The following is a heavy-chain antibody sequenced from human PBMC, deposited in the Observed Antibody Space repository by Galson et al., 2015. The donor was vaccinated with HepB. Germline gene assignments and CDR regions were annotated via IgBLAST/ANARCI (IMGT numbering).Heavy chain of an antibody. V-gene: IGHV4-34*01. CDR2: INHSGST. D-gene: IGHD3-10*01. CDR3: AVGIPVGSGSYFFDY. CDR1: GGSFSGYY. J-gene: IGHJ4*02. Sequence: ETLSLTCAVYGGSFSGYYWSWIRQPPGKGLEWIGEINHSGSTNYNPSLKSRVTISVDTSKNQFSLKLSSVTAADTAVYYCAVGIPVGSGSYFFDYWGQGTLVTVSS.